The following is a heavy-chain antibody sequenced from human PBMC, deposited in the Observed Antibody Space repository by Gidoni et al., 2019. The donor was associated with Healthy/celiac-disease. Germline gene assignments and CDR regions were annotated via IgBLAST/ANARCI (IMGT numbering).Heavy chain of an antibody. CDR3: GRARGLGTSQNFVTEGYFDY. CDR1: GLTFSSYA. Sequence: QVQLEESGGGVVQPGLSLRLSCAASGLTFSSYAMTWVGQAPGQGLEWVAFRVYAGSKKYYADSVEGRFTISRDNSKNMLYLQMNSLRAEDTAVYYCGRARGLGTSQNFVTEGYFDYWGQGTLVTVSS. D-gene: IGHD1-1*01. J-gene: IGHJ4*02. V-gene: IGHV3-30*01. CDR2: RVYAGSKK.